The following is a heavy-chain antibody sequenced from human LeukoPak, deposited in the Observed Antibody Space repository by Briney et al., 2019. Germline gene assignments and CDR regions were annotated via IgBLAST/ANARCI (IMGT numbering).Heavy chain of an antibody. Sequence: ASVKVSCKASGYTSTGYYMHWVRQAPGQGLEWMGRINPNSGGTNYAQKFQGRVTMTRDTSISTAYMELSRLRSDDTAVYYCARDKRTIAAGGTIGYWGQGTLVTVSS. CDR2: INPNSGGT. D-gene: IGHD6-13*01. V-gene: IGHV1-2*06. CDR1: GYTSTGYY. CDR3: ARDKRTIAAGGTIGY. J-gene: IGHJ4*02.